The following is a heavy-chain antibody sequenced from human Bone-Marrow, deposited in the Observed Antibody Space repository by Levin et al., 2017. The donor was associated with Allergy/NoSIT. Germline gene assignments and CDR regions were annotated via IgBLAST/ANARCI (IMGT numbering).Heavy chain of an antibody. CDR3: ASSVAARWFRSQQDTYFDY. D-gene: IGHD6-6*01. Sequence: SETLSLTCAVYGGSFSGYYWSWIRQPPGKGLEWIGEINHSGSTNYNPSLKSRVTISVDTSKNQFSLKLSSVTAADTAVYYCASSVAARWFRSQQDTYFDYWGQGTLVTVSS. CDR2: INHSGST. J-gene: IGHJ4*02. CDR1: GGSFSGYY. V-gene: IGHV4-34*01.